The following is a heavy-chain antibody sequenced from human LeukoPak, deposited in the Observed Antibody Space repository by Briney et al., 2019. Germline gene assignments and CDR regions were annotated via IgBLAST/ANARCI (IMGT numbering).Heavy chain of an antibody. CDR2: INPNSGGT. CDR1: GYTFTGYY. Sequence: ASVKASCKASGYTFTGYYMHWVRQAPGQGLEWMGWINPNSGGTNYAQKFQGRVTMTRDTSISTAYMELSRLRSDDTAVYYCARARIAAAGADYWGQGTLVTVSS. V-gene: IGHV1-2*02. D-gene: IGHD6-13*01. CDR3: ARARIAAAGADY. J-gene: IGHJ4*02.